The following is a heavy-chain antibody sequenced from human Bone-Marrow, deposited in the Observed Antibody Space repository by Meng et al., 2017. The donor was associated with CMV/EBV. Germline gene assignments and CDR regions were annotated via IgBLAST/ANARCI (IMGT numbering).Heavy chain of an antibody. V-gene: IGHV3-30*04. CDR1: GFTFSSYA. J-gene: IGHJ4*02. Sequence: GGSLRLSCAASGFTFSSYAMHWVRQAPGKGLEWVAIISYDGSDKYYADSVKGRFTISRDNSKSSLYLQMNSLRAKDTALYSWAKDPWWGGGGDYWGQGTLVTVSS. D-gene: IGHD2-15*01. CDR2: ISYDGSDK. CDR3: AKDPWWGGGGDY.